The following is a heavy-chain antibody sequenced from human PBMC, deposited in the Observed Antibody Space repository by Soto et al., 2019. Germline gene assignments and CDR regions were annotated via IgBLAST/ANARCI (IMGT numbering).Heavy chain of an antibody. Sequence: TSETLSLTCAVYGGSFSGYYWSWIRQPPGKGLERIGEINHSGSTNYNPSLKSRVTISVDTSKNQFSLKLSSVTAADTAVYYCARGAAIAVDGVPLGYGMDVWGQGTTVTVSS. J-gene: IGHJ6*02. D-gene: IGHD2-21*01. CDR2: INHSGST. V-gene: IGHV4-34*01. CDR1: GGSFSGYY. CDR3: ARGAAIAVDGVPLGYGMDV.